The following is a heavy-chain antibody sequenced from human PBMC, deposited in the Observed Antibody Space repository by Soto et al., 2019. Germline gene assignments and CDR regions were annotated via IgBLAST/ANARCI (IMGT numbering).Heavy chain of an antibody. CDR1: GFSLTTGRMG. D-gene: IGHD3-16*01. V-gene: IGHV2-26*01. Sequence: QVTLRESGPVLLKPTETLTLTCNVSGFSLTTGRMGVSWIRQPPGKALEWLAHIFSDAERSYSTFLQGRLTIPTGGSGSQVVLTMTNLGPVDTGKYFCVRMNAYSYSYYYAMDVWGQGTTVTVSS. J-gene: IGHJ6*02. CDR3: VRMNAYSYSYYYAMDV. CDR2: IFSDAER.